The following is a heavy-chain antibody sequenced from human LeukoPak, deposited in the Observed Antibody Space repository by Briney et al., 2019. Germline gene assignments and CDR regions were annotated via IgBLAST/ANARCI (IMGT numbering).Heavy chain of an antibody. CDR2: ISSSSSYI. Sequence: GGSLRLPCAASGFTFSSYSMNWVRQAPGKGLEWVSSISSSSSYIYYADSVKGRFTISRDNAKNSLYLQMNSLRAEDTAVYYCARSDCSSTSCYYSEPPDPNAYYMDVWGKGTTVTVSS. J-gene: IGHJ6*03. V-gene: IGHV3-21*01. D-gene: IGHD2-2*01. CDR3: ARSDCSSTSCYYSEPPDPNAYYMDV. CDR1: GFTFSSYS.